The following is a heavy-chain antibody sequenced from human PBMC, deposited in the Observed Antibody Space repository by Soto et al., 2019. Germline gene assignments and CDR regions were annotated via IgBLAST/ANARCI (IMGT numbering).Heavy chain of an antibody. J-gene: IGHJ5*02. Sequence: QVQLQESGPGLVKPSETLSLTCTVSGASINSYYWSWIRQSPGKGLEWIGYIYYTGSTNYNPSLRSRSTMSIDTPKNQFSLKLSSVTAADTAVYYCATQLPFGDTLPWFDPWGQGTLVTVSS. D-gene: IGHD4-17*01. CDR2: IYYTGST. V-gene: IGHV4-59*08. CDR1: GASINSYY. CDR3: ATQLPFGDTLPWFDP.